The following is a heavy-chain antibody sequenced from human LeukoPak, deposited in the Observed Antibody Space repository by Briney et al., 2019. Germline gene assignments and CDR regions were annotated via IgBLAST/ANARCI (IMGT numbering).Heavy chain of an antibody. CDR2: VSGRDDST. Sequence: GASLRLSCAASGFTFSNYAMYWVRQAPGKGLEWVSAVSGRDDSTYYADSVKGRFTISRDTSKNTLYLQTDSLRAEDTAVYYCAKWGDYDILTGYYDPDYWGQGTLVTVSS. CDR3: AKWGDYDILTGYYDPDY. V-gene: IGHV3-23*01. J-gene: IGHJ4*02. CDR1: GFTFSNYA. D-gene: IGHD3-9*01.